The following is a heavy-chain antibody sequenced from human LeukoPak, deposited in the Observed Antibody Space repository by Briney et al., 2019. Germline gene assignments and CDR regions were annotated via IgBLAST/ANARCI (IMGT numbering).Heavy chain of an antibody. V-gene: IGHV4-59*01. CDR2: IYYSGST. J-gene: IGHJ5*02. Sequence: SSETLSLTCTVSGGSISSYYWSWIRQPPGKGLEWIGYIYYSGSTNYNPSLKSRVTISVDTSKNQFSLKLSSVTAADTAVYYCAREGITMVRGVIINWFDPWGQGTLVTVSS. CDR1: GGSISSYY. D-gene: IGHD3-10*01. CDR3: AREGITMVRGVIINWFDP.